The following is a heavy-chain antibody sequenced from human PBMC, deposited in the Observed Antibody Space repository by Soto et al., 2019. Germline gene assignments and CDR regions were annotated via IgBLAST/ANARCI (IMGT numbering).Heavy chain of an antibody. Sequence: ASVKVSCKASGYTFTSYGISWVRQAPGQGLEWMGWISAYNGNTNYAQKLQGRVTMTTDTSTSTAYMELRSLRSDDTAVYYCAREEQLGAHYYGMDVWGQGTTVTVSS. V-gene: IGHV1-18*04. CDR2: ISAYNGNT. D-gene: IGHD6-6*01. J-gene: IGHJ6*02. CDR1: GYTFTSYG. CDR3: AREEQLGAHYYGMDV.